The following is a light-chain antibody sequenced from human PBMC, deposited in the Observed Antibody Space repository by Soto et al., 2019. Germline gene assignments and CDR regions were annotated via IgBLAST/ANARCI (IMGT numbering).Light chain of an antibody. CDR1: QSVSSS. V-gene: IGKV3-11*01. CDR3: QQRRNWPPEVT. Sequence: EIVLTQSPDTLSLSPGERATLSCRASQSVSSSLAWYQQKPGQAPRLLIYDASKRATGIPARFSGSGAGTEFTLTISSLEPEDFAVYYCQQRRNWPPEVTFGPGTKVDIK. J-gene: IGKJ3*01. CDR2: DAS.